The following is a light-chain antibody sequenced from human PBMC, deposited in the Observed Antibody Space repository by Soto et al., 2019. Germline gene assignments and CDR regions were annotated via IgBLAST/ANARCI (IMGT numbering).Light chain of an antibody. CDR3: QQSYSTPWT. Sequence: DIQMTQSPSSLSASVGDRVTITCRASQSISSYLNWYQQKPGKAPKLLIYAAFSLQRGVPSRFSGSGSGTDFTLTISSLQTEDFATYYCQQSYSTPWTVGQGTKVEIK. J-gene: IGKJ1*01. CDR2: AAF. CDR1: QSISSY. V-gene: IGKV1-39*01.